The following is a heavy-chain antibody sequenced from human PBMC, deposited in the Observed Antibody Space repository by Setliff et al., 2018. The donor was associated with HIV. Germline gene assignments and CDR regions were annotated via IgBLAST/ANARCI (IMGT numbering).Heavy chain of an antibody. D-gene: IGHD6-13*01. J-gene: IGHJ4*02. V-gene: IGHV3-30*02. CDR3: AKDRTRSSWYFEGGYY. CDR2: IWYDGSNK. Sequence: GGSLRLSCAASGFTFSSYGMHWVRQAPGKGLEWVAVIWYDGSNKYYADSVKGRFTISRDNSKNTLYLQMNSLRAEDTAVYYCAKDRTRSSWYFEGGYYWGQGTLVTVSS. CDR1: GFTFSSYG.